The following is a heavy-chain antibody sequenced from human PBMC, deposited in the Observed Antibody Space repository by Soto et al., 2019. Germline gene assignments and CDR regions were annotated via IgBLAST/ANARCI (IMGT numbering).Heavy chain of an antibody. CDR2: INSDGRTR. J-gene: IGHJ3*02. V-gene: IGHV3-74*01. CDR1: GFTLINNW. Sequence: PGGSLRLSCVASGFTLINNWMHWVRQVPGEGLVWVSRINSDGRTRSYADSVRGRFTISRDNAKNTVYLQMNSLRTEDTAVYYCARADSIGYYYVKAFDIWGQGTMVTVSS. D-gene: IGHD3-22*01. CDR3: ARADSIGYYYVKAFDI.